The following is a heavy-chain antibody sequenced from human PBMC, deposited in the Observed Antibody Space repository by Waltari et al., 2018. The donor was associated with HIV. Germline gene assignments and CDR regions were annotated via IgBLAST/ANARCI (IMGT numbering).Heavy chain of an antibody. J-gene: IGHJ6*03. CDR1: GGTFSSYA. CDR3: ARDGGYSYGLFGYYYYMDV. D-gene: IGHD5-18*01. CDR2: IIPIFGTA. Sequence: QVQLVQSGAEVKKPGSSVKVSCKASGGTFSSYAISWVRQAPGQGLEWMGGIIPIFGTANYAQKFQGRVTITADESTSTAYMELSSLRSEDTAVYYCARDGGYSYGLFGYYYYMDVWGKGTTVTVSS. V-gene: IGHV1-69*01.